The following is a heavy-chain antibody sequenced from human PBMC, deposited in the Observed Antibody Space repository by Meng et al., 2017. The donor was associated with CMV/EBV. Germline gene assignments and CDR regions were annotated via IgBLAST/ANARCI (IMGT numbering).Heavy chain of an antibody. CDR1: WLSLCTSGVC. V-gene: IGHV2-5*02. Sequence: ITLKDSDASLVKPTLTLTLTCTFSWLSLCTSGVCVGWIRQPPGKALEWLALIYWDDDKRYSPALKSRLTITKDTSKNQVVLTMTNMDPVDTATYYCAHSQRGYSGPVDFDYWGQGTLVTVSS. CDR3: AHSQRGYSGPVDFDY. J-gene: IGHJ4*02. CDR2: IYWDDDK. D-gene: IGHD5-12*01.